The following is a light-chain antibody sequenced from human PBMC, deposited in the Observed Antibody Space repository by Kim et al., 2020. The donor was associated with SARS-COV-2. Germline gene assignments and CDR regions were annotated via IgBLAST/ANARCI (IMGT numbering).Light chain of an antibody. CDR2: FDS. CDR1: NRGSKS. V-gene: IGLV3-21*04. CDR3: QVWDTSSDHHYV. J-gene: IGLJ1*01. Sequence: PGKTARITWVGDNRGSKSVHWYQQKAGQAPVVVMCFDSDRPSGIPGRFSGSNSGNTATLTISGVEAGDEADYYCQVWDTSSDHHYVFGTGTKVTVL.